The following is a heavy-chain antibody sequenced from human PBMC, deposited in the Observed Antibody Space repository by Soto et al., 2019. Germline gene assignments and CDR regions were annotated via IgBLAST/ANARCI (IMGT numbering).Heavy chain of an antibody. CDR1: GYSFTRSG. Sequence: ASVRVSCKASGYSFTRSGISWVRQAPGQGLEWMGWISTYNGDTNYAQTFQGRVTMTTDTSTSTVHMEVRSLRSDDTAVYYCAREGVAPYYYYGMDVWG. D-gene: IGHD5-12*01. CDR3: AREGVAPYYYYGMDV. V-gene: IGHV1-18*01. J-gene: IGHJ6*02. CDR2: ISTYNGDT.